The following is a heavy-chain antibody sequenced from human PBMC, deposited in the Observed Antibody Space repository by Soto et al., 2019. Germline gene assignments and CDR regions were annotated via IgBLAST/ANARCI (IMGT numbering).Heavy chain of an antibody. Sequence: GASVKVSCKASGYTFTNYDINWVRQATGQGLEWMGWMNPNSGNAGYAQEFQGRVTMTRDTSISTAYMELSSLRSEDTAVYYCTRAPSFHYYSSDFYGVRKSWFDPWGQGTLVTSPQ. D-gene: IGHD3-22*01. V-gene: IGHV1-8*01. CDR2: MNPNSGNA. CDR3: TRAPSFHYYSSDFYGVRKSWFDP. CDR1: GYTFTNYD. J-gene: IGHJ5*02.